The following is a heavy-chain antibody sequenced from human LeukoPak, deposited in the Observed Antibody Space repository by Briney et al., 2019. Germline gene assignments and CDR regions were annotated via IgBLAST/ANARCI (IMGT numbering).Heavy chain of an antibody. V-gene: IGHV3-23*01. D-gene: IGHD3-16*01. CDR3: AKDREYSYVYDAFDT. J-gene: IGHJ3*02. CDR2: MSGSGGST. Sequence: GGSLRLSCAASGFTFSIYAMSWVRQAPGKGLEWVSGMSGSGGSTYYADSVKGRFTISRDNSKNTLYLQMNTLRAEDTAIYYCAKDREYSYVYDAFDTWGQGTLVTVSS. CDR1: GFTFSIYA.